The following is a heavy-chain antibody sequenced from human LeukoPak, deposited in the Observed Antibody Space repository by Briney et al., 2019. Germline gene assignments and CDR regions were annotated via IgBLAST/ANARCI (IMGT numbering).Heavy chain of an antibody. Sequence: GGSLRPSCAASGFTFSSYSMNWVRQAPGKGLEWVSSISSSSSYIYYADSVKGRFTISRDNAKNSLYLQMNSLRAEDTAVYYCASFPNPWEPYYFDYWGQGTLVTVSS. CDR2: ISSSSSYI. J-gene: IGHJ4*02. CDR1: GFTFSSYS. CDR3: ASFPNPWEPYYFDY. V-gene: IGHV3-21*01. D-gene: IGHD1-26*01.